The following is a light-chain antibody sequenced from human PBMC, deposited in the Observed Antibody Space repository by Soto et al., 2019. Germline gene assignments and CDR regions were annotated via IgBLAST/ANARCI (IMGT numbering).Light chain of an antibody. CDR3: QLYDSSPWT. Sequence: LSHPLGTLSFPQRERATLSCRASQSVNSNYVGWYQQKPGQSPRPLIYGASNRASGISDRFSGSGSGTDFTLTIYRLEAEDVAVYCCQLYDSSPWTFGEGTNADI. CDR1: QSVNSNY. J-gene: IGKJ1*01. CDR2: GAS. V-gene: IGKV3-20*01.